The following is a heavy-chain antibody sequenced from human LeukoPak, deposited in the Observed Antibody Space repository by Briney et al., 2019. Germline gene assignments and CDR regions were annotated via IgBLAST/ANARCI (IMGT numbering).Heavy chain of an antibody. CDR2: ISSSGSTI. Sequence: PGGSLRPSCAASGFTFSSFEMNWVRQAPGKGLEWISYISSSGSTIHYADSVKGRFTISRDNAKNSLYLQMNSLRAEDTAGYYCARARRIAVTGTFLDPWGQGALVTVSS. D-gene: IGHD6-19*01. J-gene: IGHJ5*02. CDR3: ARARRIAVTGTFLDP. V-gene: IGHV3-48*03. CDR1: GFTFSSFE.